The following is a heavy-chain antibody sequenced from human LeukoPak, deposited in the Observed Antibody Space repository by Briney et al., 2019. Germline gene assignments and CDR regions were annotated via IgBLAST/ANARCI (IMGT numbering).Heavy chain of an antibody. CDR2: IIPILGIA. J-gene: IGHJ4*02. D-gene: IGHD3-10*01. Sequence: SVKVSCKASGGTFSSYAISWVRQAPGQGLEWMGRIIPILGIANYAQKFQGRVTITADKSTSTAYMELSSLRSEDTAVYYCTRGAYASGSSGSFDYWGQGTLVTVSS. CDR3: TRGAYASGSSGSFDY. CDR1: GGTFSSYA. V-gene: IGHV1-69*04.